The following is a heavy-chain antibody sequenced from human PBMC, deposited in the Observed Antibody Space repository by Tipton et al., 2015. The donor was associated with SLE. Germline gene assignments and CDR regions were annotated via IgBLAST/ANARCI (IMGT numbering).Heavy chain of an antibody. CDR3: ARGEFGVVINYYYYGMDV. CDR1: GGSFSGYY. D-gene: IGHD3-3*01. Sequence: TLSLTCAVYGGSFSGYYWSWIRQPPGKGLEWIGEINHSGSTNYNSSLKSRVTISVDTSKNQFSLKLSSVTAADTAVYYCARGEFGVVINYYYYGMDVWGQGTTVTVSS. V-gene: IGHV4-34*01. CDR2: INHSGST. J-gene: IGHJ6*02.